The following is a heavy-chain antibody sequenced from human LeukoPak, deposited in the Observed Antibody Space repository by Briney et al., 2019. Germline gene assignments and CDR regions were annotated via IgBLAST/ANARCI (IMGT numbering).Heavy chain of an antibody. CDR3: AREPRGDMDV. Sequence: SEIRSFTCTVSGGSISSSTYYWDRFRQPPGKRPEWIGNFYDSGSTWYNPSLKSRVTISVDKSKNQFSLKLSSVTAADTAVYYCAREPRGDMDVWGQGTTVTVSS. J-gene: IGHJ6*02. V-gene: IGHV4-39*07. D-gene: IGHD3-10*01. CDR1: GGSISSSTYY. CDR2: FYDSGST.